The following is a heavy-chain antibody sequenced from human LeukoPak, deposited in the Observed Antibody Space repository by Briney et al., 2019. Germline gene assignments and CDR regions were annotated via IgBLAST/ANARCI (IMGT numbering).Heavy chain of an antibody. D-gene: IGHD5-12*01. J-gene: IGHJ3*02. V-gene: IGHV1-2*02. CDR2: INPNSGGT. CDR1: GYTFTGYY. CDR3: ARVGYDSASDAFDI. Sequence: GASVKVSCKASGYTFTGYYMHWVRQAPGQGLEWMGWINPNSGGTNYAQKFQGRVTMTRDTSISTAYMELSRLRADYTAVYYCARVGYDSASDAFDIWGQGTMDTVSS.